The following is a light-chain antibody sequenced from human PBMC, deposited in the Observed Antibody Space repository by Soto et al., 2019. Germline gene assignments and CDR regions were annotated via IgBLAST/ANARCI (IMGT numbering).Light chain of an antibody. V-gene: IGKV3-15*01. CDR1: QSITSN. Sequence: IVMTQSPATLSLSPGERATLSCRASQSITSNLAWYQQKPDQAPRLLIYGASTRATGIPARFTGSGSGTEFTLTISSLQSEDFAVYYCQQYNNWPLWTFGQGTKV. J-gene: IGKJ1*01. CDR3: QQYNNWPLWT. CDR2: GAS.